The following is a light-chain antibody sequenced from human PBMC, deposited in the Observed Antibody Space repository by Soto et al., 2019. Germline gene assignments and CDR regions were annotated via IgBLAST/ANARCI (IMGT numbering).Light chain of an antibody. V-gene: IGKV3-11*01. CDR1: QSISSQ. Sequence: ELVLTQSPATLSLSPGERATLSCRAIQSISSQLAWYQQKPGQAPRLLIYDASNGATGIPARFSGSGSGTDFTLTISSLEAEDFAVYYCQQRSNWPPLTFGGGTKV. J-gene: IGKJ4*01. CDR3: QQRSNWPPLT. CDR2: DAS.